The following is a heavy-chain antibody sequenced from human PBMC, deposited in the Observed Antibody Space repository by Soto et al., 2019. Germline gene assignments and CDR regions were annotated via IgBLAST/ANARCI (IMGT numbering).Heavy chain of an antibody. CDR2: MYYSGST. Sequence: PSETLSLTCTVSGGSISSSSYYWGWIRQPPGKGLEYIGSMYYSGSTYYNPSLKSRVTISVDTSKNQFSLKLSSVTAADTAIYYCARRPSGSYSDYWGQGTLVTVSS. J-gene: IGHJ4*02. D-gene: IGHD3-10*01. CDR1: GGSISSSSYY. CDR3: ARRPSGSYSDY. V-gene: IGHV4-39*01.